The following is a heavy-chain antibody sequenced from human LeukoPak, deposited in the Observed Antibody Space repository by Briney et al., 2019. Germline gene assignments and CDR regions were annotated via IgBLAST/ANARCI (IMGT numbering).Heavy chain of an antibody. CDR1: AHSIKTNY. J-gene: IGHJ4*02. V-gene: IGHV4-59*01. Sequence: PSQTLSLTCTVSAHSIKTNYWGCIRQPPGKGLEWMMNIYYSGSTYYSPSLNSRATISVHPSKNPFSLKLSSVTAADTVLYCATRSSSCSAYFDFWGQGTLVTVSS. CDR3: TRSSSCSAYFDF. D-gene: IGHD2-15*01. CDR2: IYYSGST.